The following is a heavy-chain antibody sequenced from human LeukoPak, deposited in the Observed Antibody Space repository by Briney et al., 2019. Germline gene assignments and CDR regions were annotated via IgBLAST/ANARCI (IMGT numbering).Heavy chain of an antibody. CDR2: IYYSGRT. Sequence: PWETLSLTCTVSGGSISSYYWSWLRQPPGKGVEGIGYIYYSGRTNYNPSLTSGVSISVETSKNKSSLRLSSVHGAYEAESYCSGLFPYYFGSGSYTAFHIWHQATMVTVSS. CDR3: SGLFPYYFGSGSYTAFHI. V-gene: IGHV4-59*01. D-gene: IGHD3-10*01. J-gene: IGHJ3*02. CDR1: GGSISSYY.